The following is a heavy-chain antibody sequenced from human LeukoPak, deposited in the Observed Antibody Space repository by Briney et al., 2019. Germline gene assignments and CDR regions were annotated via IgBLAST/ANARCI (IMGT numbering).Heavy chain of an antibody. D-gene: IGHD4-11*01. V-gene: IGHV3-23*01. Sequence: PGGSLRLSCAASGFTFSSYAMSWVRRAPGKGLEWVSAISGSGGGTYYADSVKGRFTISRDNSKNTLYLQMSSLRAEDTAVYFCARRYTVTTVYFFDYWGQGTLVTVSS. CDR2: ISGSGGGT. CDR3: ARRYTVTTVYFFDY. J-gene: IGHJ4*02. CDR1: GFTFSSYA.